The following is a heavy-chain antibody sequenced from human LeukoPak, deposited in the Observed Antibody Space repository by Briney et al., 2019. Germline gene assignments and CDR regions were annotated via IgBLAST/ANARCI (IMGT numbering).Heavy chain of an antibody. Sequence: ASVKVSCKASGYTFTSYYMHWVRQAPGQGLEWMGIINPSGGSTSYAQKFQGRVTMTRDTSTSTVYMELSSLRSEDTAVYYCARACANVLLWFGECPFDYWGQGTLVTVSS. D-gene: IGHD3-10*01. CDR1: GYTFTSYY. CDR2: INPSGGST. J-gene: IGHJ4*02. CDR3: ARACANVLLWFGECPFDY. V-gene: IGHV1-46*01.